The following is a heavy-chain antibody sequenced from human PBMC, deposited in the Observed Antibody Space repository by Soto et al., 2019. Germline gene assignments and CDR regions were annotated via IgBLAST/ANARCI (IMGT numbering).Heavy chain of an antibody. CDR3: ARGGSGAYYQDY. D-gene: IGHD3-22*01. CDR1: GFTFGSYW. V-gene: IGHV3-74*01. CDR2: INSDGSRV. J-gene: IGHJ4*02. Sequence: EVQLVESGGDFVQPGGSLRLSCAASGFTFGSYWMHWVRQVPGKGLVWVSRINSDGSRVNYADSVKGRFAISRDNAKNTLYLHVNSLTVEDTAVYSCARGGSGAYYQDYWGRGTLVTVSS.